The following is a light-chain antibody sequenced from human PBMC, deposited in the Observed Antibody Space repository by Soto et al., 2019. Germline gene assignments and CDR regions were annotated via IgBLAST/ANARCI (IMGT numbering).Light chain of an antibody. J-gene: IGLJ1*01. CDR3: FYFTTTTTHV. V-gene: IGLV2-14*01. CDR1: SSDIGAYDY. Sequence: QSALTQPASLSGSPGQSITISCTGTSSDIGAYDYVSWFQQHPGKAPKLMISEVNNRPSGVSNRFSGSKSGNTAYLTISGLQVEDEAQSLCFYFTTTTTHVFGTGTKATV. CDR2: EVN.